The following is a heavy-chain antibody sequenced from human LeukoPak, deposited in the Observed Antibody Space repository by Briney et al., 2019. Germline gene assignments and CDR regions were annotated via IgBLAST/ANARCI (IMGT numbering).Heavy chain of an antibody. CDR1: GDSISSYNYF. V-gene: IGHV4-39*01. D-gene: IGHD3-22*01. Sequence: SETLSLTCTVSGDSISSYNYFWGWIRQPPGKGLEWVGSIYYRGNTYYNPSLKSRVTLSADTSKNQFSLKVPSVTAADTAVYYCARASSGYYWDFDYWGQGALVTVSS. CDR3: ARASSGYYWDFDY. CDR2: IYYRGNT. J-gene: IGHJ4*02.